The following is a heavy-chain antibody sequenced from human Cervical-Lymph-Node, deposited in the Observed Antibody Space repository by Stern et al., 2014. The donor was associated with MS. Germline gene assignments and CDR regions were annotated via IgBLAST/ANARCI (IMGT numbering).Heavy chain of an antibody. CDR1: GGSFSGYY. CDR3: ARGTPRYYYYGMDV. J-gene: IGHJ6*02. Sequence: QVQLQQWGAGLLKPSETLSLTCAVSGGSFSGYYWSWIRQPPGKGLEWIGEISHSGSTRYRPSLKRPVTTLVATSLDPVSPKLIPVTAADTAVYYCARGTPRYYYYGMDVWGQGTTVTISS. V-gene: IGHV4-34*01. CDR2: ISHSGST.